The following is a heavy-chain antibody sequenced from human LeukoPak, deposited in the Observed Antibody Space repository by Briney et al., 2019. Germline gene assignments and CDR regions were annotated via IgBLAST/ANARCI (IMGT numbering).Heavy chain of an antibody. D-gene: IGHD1-1*01. V-gene: IGHV3-7*01. Sequence: GGYLRLSCAASGFTFSFYWMTWVRQAPGKGLEWVANIKQDGSEKYYVDSVKGRFTISRDNVKNSLSLQMNSLRAVDTAVYYCARVYGTLISADYWGQGTLVTVSS. J-gene: IGHJ4*02. CDR1: GFTFSFYW. CDR2: IKQDGSEK. CDR3: ARVYGTLISADY.